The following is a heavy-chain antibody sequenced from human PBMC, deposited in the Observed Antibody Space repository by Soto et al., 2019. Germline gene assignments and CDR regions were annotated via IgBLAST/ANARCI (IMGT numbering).Heavy chain of an antibody. Sequence: QVQLVESGGGVVQPGRSLRLSCAASGFTFSSYAMHWVRQAPGKGLEWVAVISYDGSNKYYADSVKGRFTISRDNSKNTLYLQMNSLRSEDTAVYYCARGRLIVGAPFDPWGQGTLVTVSS. CDR3: ARGRLIVGAPFDP. J-gene: IGHJ5*02. D-gene: IGHD1-26*01. CDR1: GFTFSSYA. V-gene: IGHV3-30-3*01. CDR2: ISYDGSNK.